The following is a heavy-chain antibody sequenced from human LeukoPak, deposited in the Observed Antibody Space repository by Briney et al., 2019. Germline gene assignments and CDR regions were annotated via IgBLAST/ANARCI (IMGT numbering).Heavy chain of an antibody. J-gene: IGHJ4*02. CDR2: IKSKTDGGTT. CDR3: TRGGWLRYYFDY. D-gene: IGHD5-24*01. CDR1: GFTVRNAW. Sequence: GGSLRLSCAASGFTVRNAWMSWVRQAPGKGLEWVGRIKSKTDGGTTDYAAPVKGRFTISRDDSKDTLYLQMNSLKTEDTAVYYCTRGGWLRYYFDYWGQGTLVTVSS. V-gene: IGHV3-15*01.